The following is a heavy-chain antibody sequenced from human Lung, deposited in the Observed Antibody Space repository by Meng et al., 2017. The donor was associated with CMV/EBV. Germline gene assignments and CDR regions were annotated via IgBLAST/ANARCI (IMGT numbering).Heavy chain of an antibody. J-gene: IGHJ4*02. Sequence: QLQLQWSGPGPGQPSETLSLTCSVSGGSISSSSYYWGWIRQSPGKGLEWIGSIYFSGNTYYNPSLKSRVTMSVGTAQNKFSLTLRSVTAADTAVYYCVTETGYNYDNWGQGALVTVSS. CDR2: IYFSGNT. V-gene: IGHV4-39*07. CDR1: GGSISSSSYY. D-gene: IGHD5-24*01. CDR3: VTETGYNYDN.